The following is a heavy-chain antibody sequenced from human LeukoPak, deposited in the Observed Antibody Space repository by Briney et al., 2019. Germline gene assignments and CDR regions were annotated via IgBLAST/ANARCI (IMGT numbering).Heavy chain of an antibody. CDR3: ARASYCSGGSCSPPYYYYYGMDV. V-gene: IGHV1-2*02. CDR1: GYTFTVYY. J-gene: IGHJ6*02. Sequence: ASVKVSCKASGYTFTVYYMHWVRQAPGQGLEWMGWITPNSGGTNSAQKFQGRVTMTRATSISTAYMELSRLRSDDTAVYYCARASYCSGGSCSPPYYYYYGMDVWGQGTTVTVSS. D-gene: IGHD2-15*01. CDR2: ITPNSGGT.